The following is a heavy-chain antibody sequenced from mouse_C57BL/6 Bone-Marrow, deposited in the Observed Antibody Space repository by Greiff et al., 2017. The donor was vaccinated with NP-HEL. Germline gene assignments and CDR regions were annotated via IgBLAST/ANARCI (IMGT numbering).Heavy chain of an antibody. J-gene: IGHJ2*01. CDR3: TTRGIVTTDY. D-gene: IGHD2-5*01. CDR1: GFNIKDYY. Sequence: VHVKQSGAELVRPGASVKLSCTASGFNIKDYYMHWVKQRPEQGLEWIGRIDPEDGDTEYAPKFQGKATMTADTSSNTAYLQLSSLTSEDTAVYYCTTRGIVTTDYWGQGTTLTVSS. V-gene: IGHV14-1*01. CDR2: IDPEDGDT.